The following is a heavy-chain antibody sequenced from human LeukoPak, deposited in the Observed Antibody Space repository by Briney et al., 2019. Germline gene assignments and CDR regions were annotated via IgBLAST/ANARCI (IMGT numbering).Heavy chain of an antibody. V-gene: IGHV5-51*01. CDR3: ARTGGSSTWYHHFHY. J-gene: IGHJ4*02. CDR2: IYPGDSDT. D-gene: IGHD6-13*01. CDR1: GYSFTSYW. Sequence: GESLKISCKGSGYSFTSYWIGWVRQMPGKGLEWMGIIYPGDSDTRYSPSFQGQVAISADKSISTAYLQWSSLKASDTAMYFCARTGGSSTWYHHFHYWGQGTLVTVSS.